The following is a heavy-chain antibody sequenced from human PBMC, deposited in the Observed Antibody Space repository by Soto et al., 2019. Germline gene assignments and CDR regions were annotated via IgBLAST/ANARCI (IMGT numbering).Heavy chain of an antibody. V-gene: IGHV1-69*02. CDR1: GGTFSSYI. J-gene: IGHJ5*02. D-gene: IGHD3-3*01. Sequence: GASVKVSCKASGGTFSSYIISWVRQAPGQGLEWMGRIIPILGIANYAQKFQGRVTITADKSTSTAYMELRSLRSDDTAVYFCARPKLEGGTSEGFGPWGQGTLVTRLL. CDR3: ARPKLEGGTSEGFGP. CDR2: IIPILGIA.